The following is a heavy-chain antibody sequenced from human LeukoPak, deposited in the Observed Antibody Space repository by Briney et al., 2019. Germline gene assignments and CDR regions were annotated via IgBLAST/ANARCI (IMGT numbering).Heavy chain of an antibody. D-gene: IGHD3-3*01. J-gene: IGHJ4*02. CDR1: GYTFTGYY. Sequence: ASVKVSCKASGYTFTGYYMHWVRQAPGQGLEWMGWINPNNGGTHYLQKFQGRVTMTRDTSISTAYMELSSLRSDDTAVYYCARTITILGGGDYWGQGSLVTVSS. CDR3: ARTITILGGGDY. CDR2: INPNNGGT. V-gene: IGHV1-2*02.